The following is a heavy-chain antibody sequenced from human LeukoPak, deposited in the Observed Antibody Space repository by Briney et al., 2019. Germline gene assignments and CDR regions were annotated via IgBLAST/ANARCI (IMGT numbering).Heavy chain of an antibody. Sequence: GGSLRLSCATSGFTFNSYAMSWVRQAPGKGLEWVSGLSGSGGDTDYADSVKGRFTISRDNSRNTLYLQMNSLRSEDTAVYYCAKDAMATVTYFDYRGQGSLVTVSS. J-gene: IGHJ4*02. V-gene: IGHV3-23*01. D-gene: IGHD4-17*01. CDR2: LSGSGGDT. CDR1: GFTFNSYA. CDR3: AKDAMATVTYFDY.